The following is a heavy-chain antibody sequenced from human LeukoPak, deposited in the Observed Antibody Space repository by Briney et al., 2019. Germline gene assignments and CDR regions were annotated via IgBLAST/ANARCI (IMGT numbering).Heavy chain of an antibody. J-gene: IGHJ6*03. CDR3: ARVIVVDWDYYYMDV. D-gene: IGHD2-21*01. CDR1: GGSISSYY. Sequence: SETLSLTCTVSGGSISSYYWSWIRQPPGKGLEWIGYIYYSGSTNYNPSLKSRVTISVDTSKNQFSLKLSSVTAADTAVYYCARVIVVDWDYYYMDVWGKGTTVTISS. V-gene: IGHV4-59*01. CDR2: IYYSGST.